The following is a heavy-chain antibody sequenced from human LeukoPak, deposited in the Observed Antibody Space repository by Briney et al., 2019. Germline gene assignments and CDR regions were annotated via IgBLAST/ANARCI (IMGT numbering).Heavy chain of an antibody. V-gene: IGHV3-13*01. CDR3: ARSIAAAGHRYLDY. Sequence: GGSLRLSCAASGFTFSTYDMYWVRQATRKGLEWLSGIGKGGDTYYLGSVKGRFTISRDNAETSLYLQLNSLGVGDTAVYYCARSIAAAGHRYLDYWGRGTLVTVSS. CDR1: GFTFSTYD. J-gene: IGHJ4*02. D-gene: IGHD6-13*01. CDR2: IGKGGDT.